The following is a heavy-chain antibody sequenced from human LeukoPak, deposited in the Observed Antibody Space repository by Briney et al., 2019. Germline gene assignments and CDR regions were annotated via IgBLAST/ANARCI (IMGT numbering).Heavy chain of an antibody. Sequence: GGSLRLSCAASGFTFSNYWMSWVRQAPGKGLEWVANTQEDGVEKYCVDSVKGRFAISRDNAKNSVYLQINSLRADDTAVYYCARGTVTAPGIDYWGQGTLVTVSS. CDR3: ARGTVTAPGIDY. J-gene: IGHJ4*02. CDR2: TQEDGVEK. V-gene: IGHV3-7*01. CDR1: GFTFSNYW. D-gene: IGHD2-21*02.